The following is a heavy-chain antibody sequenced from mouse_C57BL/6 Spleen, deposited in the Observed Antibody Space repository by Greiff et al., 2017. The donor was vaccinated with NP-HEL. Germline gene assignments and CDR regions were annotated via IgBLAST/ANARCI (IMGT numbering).Heavy chain of an antibody. CDR3: ARIDYDRGDYFDY. CDR2: IYPRSGNT. D-gene: IGHD2-4*01. V-gene: IGHV1-81*01. CDR1: GYTFTSYG. Sequence: QVHVKQSGAELARPGASVKLSCKASGYTFTSYGISWVKQRTGQGLEWIGEIYPRSGNTYYNEKFKGKATLTADKSSSTAYMELRSLTSEDSAVYFCARIDYDRGDYFDYWGQGTTLTVSS. J-gene: IGHJ2*01.